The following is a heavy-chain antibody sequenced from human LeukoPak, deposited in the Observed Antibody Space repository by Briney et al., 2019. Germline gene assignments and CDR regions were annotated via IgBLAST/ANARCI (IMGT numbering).Heavy chain of an antibody. J-gene: IGHJ4*02. CDR3: TRWSYGGSPLRYDY. V-gene: IGHV3-49*04. Sequence: GSLRLSCTASGFTFGDDAMSWVRQAPGKGLEWVGFIRSKAYGGTTEYAASVKGRFTISRDDSKSIAYLQMNSLKTEDTAVYYCTRWSYGGSPLRYDYWGQGTLVTVSS. CDR1: GFTFGDDA. D-gene: IGHD4-23*01. CDR2: IRSKAYGGTT.